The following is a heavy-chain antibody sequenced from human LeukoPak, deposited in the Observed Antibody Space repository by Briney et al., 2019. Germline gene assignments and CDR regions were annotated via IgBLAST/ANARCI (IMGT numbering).Heavy chain of an antibody. Sequence: SETLSLTCTVSGGSISSYYWSWIRQPPGKGLEWIGYIYYSGSTNYNPSLKSRVTISVDTSKNQFSLKPSSVTAADTAVYYCARAVTNDAFDIWGQGTMVTVSS. CDR2: IYYSGST. CDR1: GGSISSYY. J-gene: IGHJ3*02. CDR3: ARAVTNDAFDI. V-gene: IGHV4-59*01.